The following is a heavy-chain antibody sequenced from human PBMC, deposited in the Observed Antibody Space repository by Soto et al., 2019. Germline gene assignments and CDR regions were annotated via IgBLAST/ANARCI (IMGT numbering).Heavy chain of an antibody. D-gene: IGHD3-16*01. V-gene: IGHV3-23*01. CDR2: ISGSGGST. CDR1: GFTFSSYA. CDR3: ARDREGGNYYYGMDV. Sequence: EVQLLESGGGLVQPGGSLRLSCAASGFTFSSYAMSWVRQAPGKGLEWVSAISGSGGSTYYADSVKGRFTISRDNSKNTLYLQMNSLRAEDTAVYYCARDREGGNYYYGMDVWGQGTTVTLSS. J-gene: IGHJ6*02.